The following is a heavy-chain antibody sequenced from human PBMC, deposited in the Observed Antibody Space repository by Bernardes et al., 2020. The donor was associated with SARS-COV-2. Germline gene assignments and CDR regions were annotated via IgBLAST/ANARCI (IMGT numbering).Heavy chain of an antibody. V-gene: IGHV3-15*01. CDR3: TLYSSGWCDP. J-gene: IGHJ5*02. CDR2: IRSKTDGGTP. Sequence: GGSLRLSCAASGFAFSNAWVSWVRQAPGKGLEWVGRIRSKTDGGTPDYAAPVKGRFTISRDDSENTVYLQMNSLKTEDTAMYYCTLYSSGWCDPWGQGTLVTVSS. D-gene: IGHD6-25*01. CDR1: GFAFSNAW.